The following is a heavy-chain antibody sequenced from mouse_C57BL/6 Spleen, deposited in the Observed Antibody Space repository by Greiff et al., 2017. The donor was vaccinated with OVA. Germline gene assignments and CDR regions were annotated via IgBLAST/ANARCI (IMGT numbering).Heavy chain of an antibody. D-gene: IGHD1-1*01. V-gene: IGHV1-62-2*01. CDR2: FYPGSGSI. Sequence: QVQLQQSGAELVKPGASVKLSCKASGYTFTEYTIHWVKQRSGQGIEWIGWFYPGSGSIKYNEKFKDKATLTADKSSSTVYMELSRLTSEDSAVYFCARHEGDYYGSSYWYFDVWGTGTTVTVSS. CDR1: GYTFTEYT. J-gene: IGHJ1*03. CDR3: ARHEGDYYGSSYWYFDV.